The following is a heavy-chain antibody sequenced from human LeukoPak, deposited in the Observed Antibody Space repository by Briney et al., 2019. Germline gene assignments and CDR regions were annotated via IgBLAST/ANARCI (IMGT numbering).Heavy chain of an antibody. Sequence: ASVKVSCKASGYTFTSYGISWVRQAPGQGLEWMGWISAYNGNTNYAQKLQGRVTMTTDTSTSTAYMELRSLRSDDTAVYYCARTNYYDSSGYGAFDIWGQGTMVTVSS. CDR3: ARTNYYDSSGYGAFDI. V-gene: IGHV1-18*01. D-gene: IGHD3-22*01. J-gene: IGHJ3*02. CDR1: GYTFTSYG. CDR2: ISAYNGNT.